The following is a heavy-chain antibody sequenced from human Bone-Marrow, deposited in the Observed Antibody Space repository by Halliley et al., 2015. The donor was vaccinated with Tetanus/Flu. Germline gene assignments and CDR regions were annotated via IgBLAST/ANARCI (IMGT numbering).Heavy chain of an antibody. D-gene: IGHD1-1*01. Sequence: AVIIYYSCTVNSHYTISRNNSKNTVYLQMNSLKVEDTAVYYCAKDYVSGFLNDENLPFLYWGHATLVTVSS. CDR2: AVII. J-gene: IGHJ4*01. CDR3: AKDYVSGFLNDENLPFLY. V-gene: IGHV3-23*01.